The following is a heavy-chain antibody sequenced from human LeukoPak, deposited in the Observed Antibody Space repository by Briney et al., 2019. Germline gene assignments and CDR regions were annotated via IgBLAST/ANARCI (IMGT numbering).Heavy chain of an antibody. CDR2: FDPEDGET. D-gene: IGHD4-17*01. CDR3: ATGYGDYDIYFDY. CDR1: GYTLTELS. V-gene: IGHV1-24*01. Sequence: EASVKVSCKVSGYTLTELSMHWVRQAPGKGLEWMGGFDPEDGETIYAQKFQGRVTMTEDTSTDTAYMELSSLRSEDTAVYYCATGYGDYDIYFDYWGQGTLATVSS. J-gene: IGHJ4*02.